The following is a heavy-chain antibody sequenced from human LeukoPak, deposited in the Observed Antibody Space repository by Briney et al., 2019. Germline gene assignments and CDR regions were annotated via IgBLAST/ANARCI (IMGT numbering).Heavy chain of an antibody. CDR3: AKSINFLIAAAGSSDY. J-gene: IGHJ4*02. Sequence: GGSLRLSCAASGFTFSSYGMHWVRQAPGKGLEWVAVISYDGSNKYYADSVKGRFTISRDNSKNTLCLQMNSLRADDTAVYYCAKSINFLIAAAGSSDYWGQGTLVTVSS. D-gene: IGHD6-13*01. V-gene: IGHV3-30*18. CDR1: GFTFSSYG. CDR2: ISYDGSNK.